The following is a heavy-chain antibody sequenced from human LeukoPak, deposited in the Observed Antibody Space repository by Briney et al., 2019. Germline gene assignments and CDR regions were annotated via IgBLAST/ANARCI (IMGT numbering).Heavy chain of an antibody. Sequence: ASVKVSCKASGYTFTGYYMHWVRQAPGQGLEWMGWINPNSGGTNYAQKFQGRVTMTRDTSISTAYMELSRLRSDDTAVYYCARVRPLTGELDYWGQGTLVTVSS. CDR2: INPNSGGT. D-gene: IGHD3-9*01. CDR1: GYTFTGYY. V-gene: IGHV1-2*02. J-gene: IGHJ4*02. CDR3: ARVRPLTGELDY.